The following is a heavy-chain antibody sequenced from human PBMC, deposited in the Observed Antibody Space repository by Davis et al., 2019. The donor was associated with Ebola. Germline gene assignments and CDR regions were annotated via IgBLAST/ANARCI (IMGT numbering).Heavy chain of an antibody. Sequence: GESLKISCAASGFTFSSYSMNWVRQAPGKGLEWVSYISSSSSTIYYADSVKGRFTISRDNSKNTLYLQMNSLRAEDTAVYYCAKDGRIAAAGTNYYYYYMDVWGKGTTVTVSS. D-gene: IGHD6-13*01. CDR2: ISSSSSTI. CDR1: GFTFSSYS. V-gene: IGHV3-48*01. J-gene: IGHJ6*03. CDR3: AKDGRIAAAGTNYYYYYMDV.